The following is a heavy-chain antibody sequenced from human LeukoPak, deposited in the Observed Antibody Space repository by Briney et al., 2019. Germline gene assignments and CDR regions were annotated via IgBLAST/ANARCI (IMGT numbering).Heavy chain of an antibody. CDR2: ISNDGNSK. J-gene: IGHJ4*02. Sequence: GMSLRLSCAASGFALSENNVHWVRQAPGKGLEWVALISNDGNSKDYADSVKGRFTLSGDNSKTTLYLQMNSLRAEDTAVYYCARDRSGFYSVDYWGQGTLVIVSS. CDR3: ARDRSGFYSVDY. CDR1: GFALSENN. V-gene: IGHV3-30-3*01. D-gene: IGHD5-12*01.